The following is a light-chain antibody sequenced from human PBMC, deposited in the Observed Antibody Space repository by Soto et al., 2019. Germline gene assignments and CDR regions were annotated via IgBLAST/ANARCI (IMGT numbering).Light chain of an antibody. Sequence: IVMTQSPAALSVSPGERATLSCRASQNIYSNVAWSQQRPGQAPRLLRYQASTRATGIPARFSGRASGTTFTLTMSSLQSEDFTVFSCLQYHNLWAFGQRNKVDIK. J-gene: IGKJ1*01. CDR2: QAS. CDR1: QNIYSN. V-gene: IGKV3-15*01. CDR3: LQYHNLWA.